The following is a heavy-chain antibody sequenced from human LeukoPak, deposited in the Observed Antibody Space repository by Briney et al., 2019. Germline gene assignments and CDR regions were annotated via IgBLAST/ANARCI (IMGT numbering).Heavy chain of an antibody. CDR2: IIPIFGTA. Sequence: ASVKVSCKASGGTFSSYAISWVRQAPGQGLEWMGGIIPIFGTANYAQKFQGRVTITTDESTSTVYMELSSLRSEDTAVYYCARDFSLIAARGVDYWGQGTLVTVSS. CDR3: ARDFSLIAARGVDY. D-gene: IGHD6-6*01. J-gene: IGHJ4*02. CDR1: GGTFSSYA. V-gene: IGHV1-69*05.